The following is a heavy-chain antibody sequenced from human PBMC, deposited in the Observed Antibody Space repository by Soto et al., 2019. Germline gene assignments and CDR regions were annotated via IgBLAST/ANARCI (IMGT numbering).Heavy chain of an antibody. CDR3: ARADYGGPYYFDY. J-gene: IGHJ4*02. CDR1: GFTFSSYA. Sequence: SLRLSCAASGFTFSSYAMHWVRQAPGRGLEWVAVISYDGSNKYYADSVKGRFTISRDNAKNSLYLQMNSLRAEDTAVYYCARADYGGPYYFDYWGQGTLVTVSS. D-gene: IGHD4-17*01. V-gene: IGHV3-30-3*01. CDR2: ISYDGSNK.